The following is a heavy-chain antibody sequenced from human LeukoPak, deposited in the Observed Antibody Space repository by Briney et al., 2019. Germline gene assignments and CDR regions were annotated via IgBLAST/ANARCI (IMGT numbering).Heavy chain of an antibody. V-gene: IGHV1-2*02. CDR2: INPNSGDT. D-gene: IGHD6-19*01. J-gene: IGHJ6*03. Sequence: GASVKVSCKASGYTFTSYDINWVRQAPGQGLEWMGWINPNSGDTNYAQKFQGRVTMTRDTSISTAYMELSRLRSDDTAVYYCARRAVDNSYYYYMDVWGKGTTVTVSS. CDR1: GYTFTSYD. CDR3: ARRAVDNSYYYYMDV.